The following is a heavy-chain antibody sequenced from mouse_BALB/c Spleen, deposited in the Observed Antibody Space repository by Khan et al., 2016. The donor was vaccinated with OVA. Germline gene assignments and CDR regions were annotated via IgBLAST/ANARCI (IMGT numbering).Heavy chain of an antibody. V-gene: IGHV5-17*02. Sequence: EVELVESGGDLVQPGGSRKLSCAASGFTFSSYGMHWVRQAPEKGLEWVAYISGDSNTIYYAGTVKGRFTISRDNPRNTLFLQMTSLMSEDTAMYYCATSYFYGYYFDYWGPGTTLTVSS. CDR1: GFTFSSYG. D-gene: IGHD1-1*01. J-gene: IGHJ2*01. CDR2: ISGDSNTI. CDR3: ATSYFYGYYFDY.